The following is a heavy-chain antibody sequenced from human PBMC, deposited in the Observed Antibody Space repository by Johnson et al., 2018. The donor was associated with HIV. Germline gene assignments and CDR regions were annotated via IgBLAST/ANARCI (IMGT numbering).Heavy chain of an antibody. Sequence: VQLVESGGGLVQPGRSLRLSCAASGFTFSSNGMHWVRQAPGKGLEWVAVISYDGSNKYYADSVKGRFTISRDNSKNTLYLQLNSLRAEDTAVYYCARDIGFGIAAAGPGGSFDIWGQGTMVTVSS. CDR2: ISYDGSNK. J-gene: IGHJ3*02. CDR3: ARDIGFGIAAAGPGGSFDI. D-gene: IGHD6-13*01. V-gene: IGHV3-30*03. CDR1: GFTFSSNG.